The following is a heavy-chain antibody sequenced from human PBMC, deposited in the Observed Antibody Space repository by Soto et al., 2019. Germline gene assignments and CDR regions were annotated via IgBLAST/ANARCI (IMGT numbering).Heavy chain of an antibody. D-gene: IGHD2-2*03. CDR1: GGSFRGYY. CDR2: INHLGST. J-gene: IGHJ5*02. CDR3: ARARSSGHCDSTSCDSVYNWFDP. Sequence: SETLSLTCAVYGGSFRGYYWNWIRQPPGKGLEWIGEINHLGSTNYSPSFTSRVSMSVDTSKNQFSLKLSSVAAADTAVYYCARARSSGHCDSTSCDSVYNWFDPWGQGTLVTVPS. V-gene: IGHV4-34*01.